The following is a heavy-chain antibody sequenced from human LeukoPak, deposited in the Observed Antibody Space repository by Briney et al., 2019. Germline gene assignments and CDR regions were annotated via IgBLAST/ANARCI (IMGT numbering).Heavy chain of an antibody. Sequence: PGGSLRLSCAASGFTFSDYYMSWIRQAPGKGLEWVSYISSSGSTIYYADSVKGRFTISRDNAKNSLYLQMNSLRAEDTAVYYCAKDLKRWQNFDYWGQGTLVTVSS. V-gene: IGHV3-11*04. CDR1: GFTFSDYY. D-gene: IGHD5-24*01. CDR3: AKDLKRWQNFDY. J-gene: IGHJ4*02. CDR2: ISSSGSTI.